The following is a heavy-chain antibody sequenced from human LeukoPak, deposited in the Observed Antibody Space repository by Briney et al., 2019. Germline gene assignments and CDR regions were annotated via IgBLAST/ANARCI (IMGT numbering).Heavy chain of an antibody. J-gene: IGHJ4*02. CDR3: AKAPVTSCRGAFCYPFDY. V-gene: IGHV3-30*02. CDR2: IRYDGSNK. CDR1: GFTFSSYG. Sequence: GGSLRLSCAASGFTFSSYGIHWVRQAPGKGLEWVAFIRYDGSNKYYADSVKGRFTLSRDNSKNTLYLQMNSLRAEDAAVYYCAKAPVTSCRGAFCYPFDYWGQRTLVTVSS. D-gene: IGHD2-15*01.